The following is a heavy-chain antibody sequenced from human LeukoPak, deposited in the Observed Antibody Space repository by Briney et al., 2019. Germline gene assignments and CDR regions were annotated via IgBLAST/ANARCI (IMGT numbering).Heavy chain of an antibody. CDR1: GYTFTGYY. CDR2: INPNSGGT. J-gene: IGHJ6*02. CDR3: ARDSVVAAISSPDYYYGMDV. V-gene: IGHV1-2*02. Sequence: ASVKVPCKASGYTFTGYYMHWVRQAPGQGLEWMGWINPNSGGTNYAQKFQGRVTMTRDTSISTAYMELSRLRSDDTAVYYCARDSVVAAISSPDYYYGMDVWGQETTVTVSS. D-gene: IGHD2-15*01.